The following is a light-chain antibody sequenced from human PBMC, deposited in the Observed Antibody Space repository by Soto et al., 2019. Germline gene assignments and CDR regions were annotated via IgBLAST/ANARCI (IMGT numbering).Light chain of an antibody. CDR1: QSVSSN. CDR3: HQRYNWPRVT. Sequence: EIVMTQSPATLSVSPGERATLSCRASQSVSSNLAWYQQKPGQAPRLLIYGASTRATDVPARFSGSGSGTEFTLTISSLQSEDFAVYFCHQRYNWPRVTFGQGTRLEIK. V-gene: IGKV3-15*01. CDR2: GAS. J-gene: IGKJ5*01.